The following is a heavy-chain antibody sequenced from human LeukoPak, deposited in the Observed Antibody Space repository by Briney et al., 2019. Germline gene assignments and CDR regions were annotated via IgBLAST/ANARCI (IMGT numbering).Heavy chain of an antibody. Sequence: PSETLTLTCTVSGGSISSYYWSWIRQPPGKGLEWIWYIHYSGSTNYNPSLKSRVTISVGASKNQFSLRLCSVTAADAAVYYCARGGSDVGIYYYDSSGYYCDYWGQGTLVTVSS. CDR3: ARGGSDVGIYYYDSSGYYCDY. D-gene: IGHD3-22*01. CDR2: IHYSGST. J-gene: IGHJ4*02. CDR1: GGSISSYY. V-gene: IGHV4-59*01.